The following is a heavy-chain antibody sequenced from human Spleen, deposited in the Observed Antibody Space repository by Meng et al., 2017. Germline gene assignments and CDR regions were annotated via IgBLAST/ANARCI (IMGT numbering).Heavy chain of an antibody. CDR3: AKSVITFGGIIPDY. CDR2: ISIGGGST. V-gene: IGHV3-23*01. J-gene: IGHJ4*02. CDR1: GFTFSGHA. Sequence: GESLKISCAASGFTFSGHAMSWVRQAPGKGLEWVSDISIGGGSTNYADSVKGRFTISRDNSRNTLYLQMNSLRAEDTAVYFCAKSVITFGGIIPDYWGQGTLVTVSS. D-gene: IGHD3-16*02.